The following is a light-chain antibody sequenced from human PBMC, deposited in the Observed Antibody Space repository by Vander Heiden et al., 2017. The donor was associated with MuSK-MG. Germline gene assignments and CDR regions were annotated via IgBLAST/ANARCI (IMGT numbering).Light chain of an antibody. Sequence: IVLTQSPGTLSLSPGERATLSCRASQSVGSTFLAWYQQKPGQAPRLLIYAASTRATGIPDRFSGSGSGTDFTLSISRLETEDFAVYYCQQYVSSQKTFGQGTKVEIK. CDR1: QSVGSTF. CDR3: QQYVSSQKT. CDR2: AAS. J-gene: IGKJ1*01. V-gene: IGKV3-20*01.